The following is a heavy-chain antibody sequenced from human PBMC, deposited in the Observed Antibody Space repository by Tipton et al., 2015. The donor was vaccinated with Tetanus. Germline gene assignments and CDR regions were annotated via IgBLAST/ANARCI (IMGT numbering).Heavy chain of an antibody. J-gene: IGHJ4*02. Sequence: GLVKPSDTLSLTCAVYGGSLSRYYWTWIRQPPGKGLEWIGEVDDSGSTNYSPSLKSRVTISLDTSKNQFSLRLTSVTAADTAVYYCARANNEFPKKGPFDAWGQGRLVIVSS. CDR3: ARANNEFPKKGPFDA. CDR1: GGSLSRYY. CDR2: VDDSGST. V-gene: IGHV4-34*01. D-gene: IGHD1-1*01.